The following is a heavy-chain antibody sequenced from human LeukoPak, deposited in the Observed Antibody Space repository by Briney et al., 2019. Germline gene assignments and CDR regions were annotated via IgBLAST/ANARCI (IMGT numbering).Heavy chain of an antibody. V-gene: IGHV4-34*01. CDR1: GGSFSGYY. D-gene: IGHD5-18*01. Sequence: SETLSLTCAVYGGSFSGYYWSWIRQPPGKGLEWIGEINHSGSTNYNPSLKSRVTISVDTSKNQFSLKLSSVTAADTAVYYCARGLVSYGCHFDYGAQGTLVTVSS. CDR3: ARGLVSYGCHFDY. CDR2: INHSGST. J-gene: IGHJ4*02.